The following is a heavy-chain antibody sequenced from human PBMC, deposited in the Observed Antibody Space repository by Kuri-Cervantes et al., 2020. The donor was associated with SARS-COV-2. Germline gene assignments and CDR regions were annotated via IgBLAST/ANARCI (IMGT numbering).Heavy chain of an antibody. D-gene: IGHD6-6*01. CDR2: FDPEDGET. V-gene: IGHV1-24*01. CDR3: ATDFGYSSSSHADY. J-gene: IGHJ4*02. CDR1: GYTLTELS. Sequence: ASVKVSCKVSGYTLTELSMHWVRQAPGKGLEWIGGFDPEDGETIYAQKFQGRVTMTEDTSTDTAYMEQSSLRSEDTAVYYCATDFGYSSSSHADYWGQGTLVTVSS.